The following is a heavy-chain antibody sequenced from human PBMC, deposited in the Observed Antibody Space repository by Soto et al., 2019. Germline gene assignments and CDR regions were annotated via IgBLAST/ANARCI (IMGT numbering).Heavy chain of an antibody. V-gene: IGHV3-23*01. CDR3: AKTEFRSGIYYFDY. CDR1: GFTFSTYA. Sequence: PGGSLRLSCAASGFTFSTYAMSWVRQAPGKGLEWVSGISGSGGSTYYADSVKGRFTISRDNSKNTLYLQMSSLRAEDTAVYYCAKTEFRSGIYYFDYWGQGTLVTVSS. CDR2: ISGSGGST. J-gene: IGHJ4*02. D-gene: IGHD3-3*01.